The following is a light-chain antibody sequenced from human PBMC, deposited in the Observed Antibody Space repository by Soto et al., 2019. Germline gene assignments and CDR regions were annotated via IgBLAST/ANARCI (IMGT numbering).Light chain of an antibody. V-gene: IGKV3-20*01. CDR3: QYHGSSPIT. Sequence: ELVMTQSPATLSVSPGERATVSCRASHDIRSNLAWYQQRPGQAPSLLIYGASSRASGIPDRFSGGGSGTDLTLTISRLEPEDFELFDCQYHGSSPITFGQGTRLEIK. J-gene: IGKJ5*01. CDR1: HDIRSN. CDR2: GAS.